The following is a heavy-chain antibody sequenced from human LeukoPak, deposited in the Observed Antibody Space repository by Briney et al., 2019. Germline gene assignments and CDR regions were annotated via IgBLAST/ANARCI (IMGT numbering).Heavy chain of an antibody. V-gene: IGHV1-46*01. D-gene: IGHD3-22*01. J-gene: IGHJ6*03. CDR2: INPSGGST. CDR1: GYTFTSYY. Sequence: ASVKVSCKASGYTFTSYYVHWVRQAPGQGLEWMGIINPSGGSTSYAQKFQGRVTMTRDMSTSTVYMELSSLRSEDTAVYYCASSRSSGRYYYYYYMDVWGKGTTVTVSS. CDR3: ASSRSSGRYYYYYYMDV.